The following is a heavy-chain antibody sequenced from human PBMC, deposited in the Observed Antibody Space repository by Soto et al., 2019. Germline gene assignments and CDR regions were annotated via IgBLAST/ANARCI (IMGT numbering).Heavy chain of an antibody. J-gene: IGHJ5*02. CDR3: ARHPITVIVGPGGFDP. V-gene: IGHV4-31*03. CDR1: GGSISSGGYY. D-gene: IGHD3-22*01. CDR2: IYYSGST. Sequence: SETLSLTCTVSGGSISSGGYYWSWIRQHPGKGLEWIGYIYYSGSTYYNPSLKSRVTISVDTSKNQFSLKLSSVTAADTAVYYCARHPITVIVGPGGFDPWGQGTLVTVSS.